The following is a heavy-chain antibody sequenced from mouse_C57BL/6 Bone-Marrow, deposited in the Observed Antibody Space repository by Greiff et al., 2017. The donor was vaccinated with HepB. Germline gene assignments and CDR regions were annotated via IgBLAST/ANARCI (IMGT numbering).Heavy chain of an antibody. D-gene: IGHD1-1*01. CDR2: IDPETGGT. V-gene: IGHV1-15*01. CDR1: GYTFTDYE. CDR3: ARGGSYYYGSYAMDY. Sequence: QVTLKESGAELVRPGASVTLSCKASGYTFTDYEMHWVKQTPVHGLEWIGAIDPETGGTAYNQKFKGKAILTADKSSSTAYMELRSLTSEDSAVYYCARGGSYYYGSYAMDYWGQGTSVTVSS. J-gene: IGHJ4*01.